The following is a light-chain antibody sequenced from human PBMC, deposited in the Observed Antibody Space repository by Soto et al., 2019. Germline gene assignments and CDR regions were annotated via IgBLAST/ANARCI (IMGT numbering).Light chain of an antibody. V-gene: IGKV3-11*01. J-gene: IGKJ1*01. CDR2: DVS. Sequence: EIVLTQSPATLSLSPGERVTLSCRASQSVSNSLAWYQQKPGQPPRLLIYDVSNRATGIPARFSGSGSGTDFTLTITSLEPEDFAVYFCHQRYNWPRVTFGQGTKVDI. CDR1: QSVSNS. CDR3: HQRYNWPRVT.